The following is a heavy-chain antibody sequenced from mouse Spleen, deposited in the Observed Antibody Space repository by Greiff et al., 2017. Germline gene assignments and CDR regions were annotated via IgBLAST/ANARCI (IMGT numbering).Heavy chain of an antibody. D-gene: IGHD1-1*01. J-gene: IGHJ2*01. CDR3: ARRYYDSSYFDY. CDR2: IYPGSGNT. CDR1: GYSFTDYY. V-gene: IGHV1-76*01. Sequence: VMLVESGAELVRPGASVKLSCKASGYSFTDYYINWVKQRPGQGLEWIARIYPGSGNTYYNEKFKGKATLTAEKSPSTAYMQLSSLTSEDSAVYFCARRYYDSSYFDYWGQGTTLTVSS.